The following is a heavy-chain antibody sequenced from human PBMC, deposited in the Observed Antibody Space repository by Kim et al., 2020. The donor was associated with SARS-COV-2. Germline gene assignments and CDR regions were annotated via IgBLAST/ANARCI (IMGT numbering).Heavy chain of an antibody. V-gene: IGHV3-23*01. CDR3: AKAHPSCCWPTFEY. Sequence: GGSLRLSCAASGFTVSRFAMSWVRQAPGKGLEWVAAITNNNGKTYYADSVMGRFTIFRDESKNIVLLQMNSLRVEDTALYYCAKAHPSCCWPTFEYWGQG. CDR2: ITNNNGKT. J-gene: IGHJ4*02. CDR1: GFTVSRFA.